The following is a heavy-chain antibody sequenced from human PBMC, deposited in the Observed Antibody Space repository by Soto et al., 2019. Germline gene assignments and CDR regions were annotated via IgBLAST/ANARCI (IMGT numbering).Heavy chain of an antibody. D-gene: IGHD2-21*02. J-gene: IGHJ2*01. CDR2: IWYDGSNK. CDR3: ARDGMVTAMVMGYFDL. CDR1: GFTFSSYG. Sequence: QVQLVESGGGVVQPGRSLRLSCAASGFTFSSYGMHWVRQAPGKGLEWVAVIWYDGSNKYYADSVKGRFTISRDNSKNTLYLQMNSLRAEDTAVYYCARDGMVTAMVMGYFDLWGRGTLVTVSS. V-gene: IGHV3-33*01.